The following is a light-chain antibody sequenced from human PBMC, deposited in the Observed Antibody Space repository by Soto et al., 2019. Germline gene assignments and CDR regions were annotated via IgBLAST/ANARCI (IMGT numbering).Light chain of an antibody. Sequence: EIVLTQSPGTLSLSPGERATLSCRASQSVSSSYLAWYQQKPGQAPRLLIYGASSRATGIPDRFSGSGSGTVFTLSISRLEPEDFALYYCQQYGSSPFTFGPGTKVDIK. V-gene: IGKV3-20*01. CDR3: QQYGSSPFT. J-gene: IGKJ3*01. CDR2: GAS. CDR1: QSVSSSY.